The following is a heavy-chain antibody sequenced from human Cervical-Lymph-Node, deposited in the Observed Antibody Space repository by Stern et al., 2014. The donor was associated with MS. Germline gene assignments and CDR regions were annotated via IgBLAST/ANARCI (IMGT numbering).Heavy chain of an antibody. V-gene: IGHV4-34*01. CDR3: ARSNYYGMDV. J-gene: IGHJ6*02. CDR1: GGSFSGYY. CDR2: INHSGST. Sequence: QVQLQQWGAGLLKPSETLSLTCAVYGGSFSGYYWSWIRQPPGNGLEWIGEINHSGSTNYNPSLKSRVTISVDTSKNQFSLKLSSVTAADTAVYYCARSNYYGMDVWGQGTTVTVSS.